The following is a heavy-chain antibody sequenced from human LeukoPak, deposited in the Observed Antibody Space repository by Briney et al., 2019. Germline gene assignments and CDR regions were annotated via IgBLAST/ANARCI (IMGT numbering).Heavy chain of an antibody. Sequence: PGGSLRLSCAAPRFSFSTYGMYWVRQAPGKGLEWVAVISYDGSNKYYADFVKGRFTISRDNSKNTLYLQMNSLRTEDTAVYYCAKGAIWYGDYWEAFDIWGQGTMVTVSS. CDR2: ISYDGSNK. V-gene: IGHV3-30*18. CDR1: RFSFSTYG. CDR3: AKGAIWYGDYWEAFDI. J-gene: IGHJ3*02. D-gene: IGHD4-17*01.